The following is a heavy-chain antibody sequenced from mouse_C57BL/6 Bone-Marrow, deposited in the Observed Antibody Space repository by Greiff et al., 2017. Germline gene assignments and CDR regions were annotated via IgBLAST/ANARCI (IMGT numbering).Heavy chain of an antibody. CDR2: IYPRSGNT. V-gene: IGHV1-81*01. D-gene: IGHD1-1*01. Sequence: VQLVESGAELARPGASVKLSCKASGYTFTSSGISWVKQRTGQGLEWIGEIYPRSGNTYYNEKFKGKATLTADKSSSTAYMELRSLTSEDSAVYFCARRAYYGSSYGYWGQGTTLTVSS. CDR1: GYTFTSSG. CDR3: ARRAYYGSSYGY. J-gene: IGHJ2*01.